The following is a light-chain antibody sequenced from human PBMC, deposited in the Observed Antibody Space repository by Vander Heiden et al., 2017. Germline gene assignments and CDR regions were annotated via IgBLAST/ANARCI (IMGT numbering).Light chain of an antibody. CDR3: QQDNSSYRT. CDR2: KAS. CDR1: QSLSRW. V-gene: IGKV1-5*03. Sequence: DIQMTQSPSTLSASVGDRVTITCRASQSLSRWLAWYQQKPGKAPKLLIYKASNLESGVPSRFSGSGSGTEFTLTISSLQPDDFATYYCQQDNSSYRTFGQGTKVEI. J-gene: IGKJ1*01.